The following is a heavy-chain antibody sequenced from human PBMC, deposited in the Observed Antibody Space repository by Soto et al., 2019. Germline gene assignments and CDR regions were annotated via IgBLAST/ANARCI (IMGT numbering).Heavy chain of an antibody. Sequence: SETLSLTCAVYGESFSGYWWTWIRQPPGKGLEWIGEINDSGSTNYKPSLKSRVIISVDTSRNQFSLRLNSVTAADTAAYYCARGSKGSSSKLGIPVYPYYHMDVWGKGTPVTVS. CDR1: GESFSGYW. V-gene: IGHV4-34*01. CDR2: INDSGST. J-gene: IGHJ6*03. CDR3: ARGSKGSSSKLGIPVYPYYHMDV. D-gene: IGHD7-27*01.